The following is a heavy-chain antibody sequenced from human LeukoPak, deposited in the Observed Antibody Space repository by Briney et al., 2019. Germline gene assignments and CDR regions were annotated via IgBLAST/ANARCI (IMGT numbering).Heavy chain of an antibody. D-gene: IGHD1-1*01. Sequence: PGRSLRLSCAASGFTFSSYGMHWVRQAPGKGLEWVAVIWYDGSNKYYADSVKGRFTISRDNSKNTLYVQMNGLRVDDTAVYYCARDRLDGNNWNDCDYWGQGTLVTVSS. V-gene: IGHV3-30*19. J-gene: IGHJ4*02. CDR1: GFTFSSYG. CDR3: ARDRLDGNNWNDCDY. CDR2: IWYDGSNK.